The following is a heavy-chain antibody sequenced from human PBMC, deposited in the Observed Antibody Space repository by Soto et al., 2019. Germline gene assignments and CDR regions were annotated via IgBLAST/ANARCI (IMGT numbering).Heavy chain of an antibody. CDR1: GFTFSSYW. CDR3: AREVWDIVVVPIAMDV. D-gene: IGHD2-2*01. V-gene: IGHV3-7*01. Sequence: EVQLVESGGGLVQPGGSLRLSCAASGFTFSSYWMSWVRQAPGKGLEWVANIKQDGSEKYYVDSVKGRFTISRDKAKNSLYLQMNSLRAEDTAVYYCAREVWDIVVVPIAMDVWGKGTTVTVSS. CDR2: IKQDGSEK. J-gene: IGHJ6*03.